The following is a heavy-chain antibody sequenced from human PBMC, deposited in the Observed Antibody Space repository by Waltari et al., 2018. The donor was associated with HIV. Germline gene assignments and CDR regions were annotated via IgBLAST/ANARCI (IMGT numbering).Heavy chain of an antibody. V-gene: IGHV4-34*02. Sequence: QVQLQQWGAGLLKPSETLSLTCAVYGGSFSGFFWTWVRQPPGKGLEWIGEISHSGSTEFNPSLKSRVTISLDTSKNQFSLKLTSVTAADTAVYYCARARQRTTMVVMVYAGAVDIWGHGTMVTVSP. CDR3: ARARQRTTMVVMVYAGAVDI. CDR2: ISHSGST. D-gene: IGHD2-21*01. CDR1: GGSFSGFF. J-gene: IGHJ3*02.